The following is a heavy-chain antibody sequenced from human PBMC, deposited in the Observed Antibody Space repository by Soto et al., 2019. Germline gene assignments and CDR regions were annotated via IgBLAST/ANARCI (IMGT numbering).Heavy chain of an antibody. CDR3: ARLNRYCSSTSCYKGVYNWFDP. J-gene: IGHJ5*02. Sequence: SETLSLTCTVSGGSISSSSYYWGWIRQPPGKGLEWIGSIYYSGSTHYNPSLKSRVTISVDTSKNQFSLKLSSVTAADTAVYYCARLNRYCSSTSCYKGVYNWFDPWGQGTLVTVSS. D-gene: IGHD2-2*02. CDR2: IYYSGST. CDR1: GGSISSSSYY. V-gene: IGHV4-39*01.